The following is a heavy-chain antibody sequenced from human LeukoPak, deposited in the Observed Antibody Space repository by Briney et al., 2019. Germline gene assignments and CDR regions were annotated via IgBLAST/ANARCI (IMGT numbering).Heavy chain of an antibody. CDR1: AYSISSSYY. CDR2: INHSGST. Sequence: SETLSLTCTVSAYSISSSYYWGWIRQPPGKGLEWIGEINHSGSTNYNPSLKSRVTISVDTSKNQFSLNLSSVTAADTAVYYCARQGSLLWFGELSRRYWFDPWGQGTLVTVSS. J-gene: IGHJ5*02. CDR3: ARQGSLLWFGELSRRYWFDP. D-gene: IGHD3-10*01. V-gene: IGHV4-38-2*02.